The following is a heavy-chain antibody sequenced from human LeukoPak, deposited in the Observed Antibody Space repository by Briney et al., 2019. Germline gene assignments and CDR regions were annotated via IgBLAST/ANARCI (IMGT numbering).Heavy chain of an antibody. D-gene: IGHD4/OR15-4a*01. CDR1: GFTFSTYT. CDR3: AKDTDYGPESDAFDI. V-gene: IGHV3-23*01. CDR2: IGDNGGGI. Sequence: GGSLRLSCAASGFTFSTYTMYWVRHPPGKRLEWVSIIGDNGGGIHYADSVKGRFTISRDNFKNALYLQMNSLRAEDTALYYCAKDTDYGPESDAFDIWGQGTMVTVSS. J-gene: IGHJ3*02.